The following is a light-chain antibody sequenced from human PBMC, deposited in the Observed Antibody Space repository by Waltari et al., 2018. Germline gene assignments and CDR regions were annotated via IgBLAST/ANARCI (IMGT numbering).Light chain of an antibody. CDR1: QSIPRW. Sequence: DIQMTQSPSTLSASVGDRVTITCRASQSIPRWLAWYQQKPGKAPKLLIYKASILESGVPSRFSGGGSGTEFTLTISSLQPDDFATYYCQNYDSYSATFGRGTKVEIK. CDR2: KAS. J-gene: IGKJ4*02. CDR3: QNYDSYSAT. V-gene: IGKV1-5*03.